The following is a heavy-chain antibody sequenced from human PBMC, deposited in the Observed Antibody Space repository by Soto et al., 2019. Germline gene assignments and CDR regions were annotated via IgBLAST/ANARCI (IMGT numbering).Heavy chain of an antibody. CDR1: GFTFSSYA. D-gene: IGHD2-2*01. V-gene: IGHV3-30-3*01. J-gene: IGHJ4*02. CDR2: ISYDGSNK. Sequence: GGSLRLSCAASGFTFSSYAMHWVRQAPGKGLEWVAVISYDGSNKYYADSVKGRFTISRDNSKNTLYLQMNSLRAEDTAVYYCARPHYDIVVVPAELDYWGQGTLVTVSS. CDR3: ARPHYDIVVVPAELDY.